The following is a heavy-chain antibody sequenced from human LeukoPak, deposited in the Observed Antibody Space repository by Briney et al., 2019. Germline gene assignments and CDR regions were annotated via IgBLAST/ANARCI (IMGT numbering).Heavy chain of an antibody. CDR3: ARDGGTATVTTFDH. CDR1: GFDFSGYW. CDR2: INQEGSDK. Sequence: GGSLRLSCAVSGFDFSGYWMSWVRQAPGKGPEWLAYINQEGSDKYDVDSVKGRFTISRDNAKNTLYLQMDGLRVDDTAVYYCARDGGTATVTTFDHWGQGTLVTVSS. D-gene: IGHD4-17*01. V-gene: IGHV3-7*01. J-gene: IGHJ4*02.